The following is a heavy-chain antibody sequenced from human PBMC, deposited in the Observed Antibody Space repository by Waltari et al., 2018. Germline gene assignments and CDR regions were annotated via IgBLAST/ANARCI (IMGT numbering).Heavy chain of an antibody. D-gene: IGHD3-3*01. CDR3: ARGIRGYYDFWSGYFDY. CDR1: DGSISSRGYS. Sequence: QLQLQESGSGLVKPSQNLSLTCAVSDGSISSRGYSWRWIRQPPGKGLEWIGYIYHSGSTYYNPSLKSRVTISVDRSKNQFSLKLSSVTAADTAVYYCARGIRGYYDFWSGYFDYWGQGTLVTDSS. CDR2: IYHSGST. J-gene: IGHJ4*02. V-gene: IGHV4-30-2*01.